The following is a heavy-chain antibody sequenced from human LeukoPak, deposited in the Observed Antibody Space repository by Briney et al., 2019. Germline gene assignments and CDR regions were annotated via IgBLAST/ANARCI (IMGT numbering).Heavy chain of an antibody. V-gene: IGHV1-69*13. J-gene: IGHJ4*02. D-gene: IGHD3-22*01. CDR3: ASHYYDSRGYDY. Sequence: SVKVSCKASGGTFSSYAISWVRQAPGQGLEWMGGIIPIFGTANYAQKFQGRVTITADESTSTAYMELSSLRSEDTAVYYCASHYYDSRGYDYWGQGTLVTVSS. CDR2: IIPIFGTA. CDR1: GGTFSSYA.